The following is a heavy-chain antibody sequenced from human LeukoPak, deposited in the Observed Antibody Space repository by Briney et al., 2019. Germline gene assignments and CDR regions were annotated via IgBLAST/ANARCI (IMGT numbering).Heavy chain of an antibody. Sequence: NPSETLSLTCTVSGGSISSSSYYWGWIRQPPGKGLEWIGSIYYSGSTYYNPSLKSRVTISVDTSKNQFSLKLSSVAAADTAVYYCASGQQQRTDAFDIWGQGTMVTVSS. CDR3: ASGQQQRTDAFDI. D-gene: IGHD6-13*01. J-gene: IGHJ3*02. CDR2: IYYSGST. V-gene: IGHV4-39*07. CDR1: GGSISSSSYY.